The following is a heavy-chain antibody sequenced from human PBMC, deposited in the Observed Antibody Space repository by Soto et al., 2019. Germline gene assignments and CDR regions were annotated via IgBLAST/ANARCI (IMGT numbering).Heavy chain of an antibody. J-gene: IGHJ4*02. D-gene: IGHD2-21*02. CDR2: ISAYNGNT. V-gene: IGHV1-18*01. Sequence: QVQLVQSGAEVKKPGASVKVSCKASGYTFTSYGISWVRQAPGQGLERMGWISAYNGNTNYAQKLQGRVTMNTDTSTITAYMEVRSLRSDDTAVYSCARGWSGGDPPGIFDYWGQGTLVTVSS. CDR1: GYTFTSYG. CDR3: ARGWSGGDPPGIFDY.